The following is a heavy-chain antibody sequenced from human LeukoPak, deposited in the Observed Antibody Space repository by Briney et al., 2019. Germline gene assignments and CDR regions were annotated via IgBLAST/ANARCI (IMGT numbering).Heavy chain of an antibody. V-gene: IGHV4-39*02. J-gene: IGHJ4*02. CDR2: IYYSGST. D-gene: IGHD3-10*01. CDR3: ARELKLFFGETR. CDR1: GGSISSSSYY. Sequence: PSETLSLTCSVSGGSISSSSYYWDWIRQPPGKGLEWIGSIYYSGSTYYNPSLKSRVTISVDTSKNQFSLKLSSVTAADTAVYYCARELKLFFGETRWGQGTLVTVSS.